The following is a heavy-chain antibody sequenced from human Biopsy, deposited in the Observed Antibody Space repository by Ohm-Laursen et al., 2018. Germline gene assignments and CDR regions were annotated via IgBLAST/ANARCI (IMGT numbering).Heavy chain of an antibody. CDR3: ARMDCSGGSCHYYSYGMDV. Sequence: GTLSLTCTVSGVSITAYYWSWIRQPPGRGLECIGNIHHSGSTNYNPSLKSRLTISVDTSKNQFSLKLSSVAAADTAVYYCARMDCSGGSCHYYSYGMDVWGQGTTVTVSS. V-gene: IGHV4-4*09. CDR2: IHHSGST. D-gene: IGHD2-15*01. J-gene: IGHJ6*02. CDR1: GVSITAYY.